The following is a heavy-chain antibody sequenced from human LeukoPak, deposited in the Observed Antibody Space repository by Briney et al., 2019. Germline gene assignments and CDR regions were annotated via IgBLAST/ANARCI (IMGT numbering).Heavy chain of an antibody. J-gene: IGHJ4*02. D-gene: IGHD4-23*01. CDR3: ARGTKTTVVTPDFDY. CDR1: GYTFTSYG. Sequence: ASVKVSCKASGYTFTSYGISWVRQAPGQGLEWMGWISAYNGNTNYAQKLQGRVTMTTDTFTSTAYMELRSLRSDDTAVYYCARGTKTTVVTPDFDYWGQGTLVTVSS. V-gene: IGHV1-18*01. CDR2: ISAYNGNT.